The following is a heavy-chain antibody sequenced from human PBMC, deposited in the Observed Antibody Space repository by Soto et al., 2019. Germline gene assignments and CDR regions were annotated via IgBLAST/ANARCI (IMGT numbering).Heavy chain of an antibody. V-gene: IGHV3-74*01. CDR1: GFSFSSHW. Sequence: EVQLVESGGGLVQPGGSLRLSCAASGFSFSSHWMHWVRRAPGKGLVWVSRIRDDGADSGYADSVRGRFTMSRDNAKSMLYLQMDSLRAEDTAVYYCARDVILGSGSGSNWGQGTLVSVSS. J-gene: IGHJ4*02. CDR3: ARDVILGSGSGSN. CDR2: IRDDGADS. D-gene: IGHD3-10*01.